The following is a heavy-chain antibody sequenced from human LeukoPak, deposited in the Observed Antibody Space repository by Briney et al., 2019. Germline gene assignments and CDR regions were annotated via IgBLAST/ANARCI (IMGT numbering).Heavy chain of an antibody. V-gene: IGHV4-31*03. Sequence: KPSETLSLTCTVSGGSLSPYNWNWIRQHPGKGLEWIGYIYYSGSTYYNPSLKSRVTISVDTSKNQFSLKLSSVTAADTAGYYCARDADSSSWYFDYWGQGTLVTVSS. CDR2: IYYSGST. J-gene: IGHJ4*02. D-gene: IGHD6-13*01. CDR3: ARDADSSSWYFDY. CDR1: GGSLSPYN.